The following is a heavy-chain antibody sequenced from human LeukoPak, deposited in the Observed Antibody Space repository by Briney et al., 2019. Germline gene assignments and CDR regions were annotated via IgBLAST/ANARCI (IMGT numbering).Heavy chain of an antibody. CDR2: IKQEGSEK. D-gene: IGHD5-18*01. CDR3: ARVPAMVSY. V-gene: IGHV3-7*01. CDR1: GVTLSSYW. J-gene: IGHJ4*02. Sequence: GGSLRLSCAASGVTLSSYWMSWVRKAPGKGLEWVPNIKQEGSEKYYVDSVKGRFTISRDNAKNSLYLQMNSLRAEDTAVYYCARVPAMVSYWGQGTLVTVSS.